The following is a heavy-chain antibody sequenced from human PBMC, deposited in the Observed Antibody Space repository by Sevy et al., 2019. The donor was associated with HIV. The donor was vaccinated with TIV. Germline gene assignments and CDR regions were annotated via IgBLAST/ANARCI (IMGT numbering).Heavy chain of an antibody. V-gene: IGHV3-21*01. D-gene: IGHD2-2*02. J-gene: IGHJ3*02. Sequence: GGSLRLSCAASGFTFSNYWMNWVRQAPGKGLEWVSSISGISNYIYYADSMKGRFTVSRDNARNSLYLQMNSLRAEDTAVYYCARNNCSITNCYMGDVFDIWGQGTMVTVSS. CDR1: GFTFSNYW. CDR3: ARNNCSITNCYMGDVFDI. CDR2: ISGISNYI.